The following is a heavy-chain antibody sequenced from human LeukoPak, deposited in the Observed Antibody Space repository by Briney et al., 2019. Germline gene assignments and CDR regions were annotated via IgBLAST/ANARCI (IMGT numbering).Heavy chain of an antibody. CDR3: ARVPHMGSSWPFDY. D-gene: IGHD6-13*01. V-gene: IGHV3-48*01. Sequence: GGSLRLSCAASGFTFSSYSMNWVRQAPGKGLEWVSYISSSSSTIYYADSVKGRFTISRDNAKNSLYLQMNSLRAEDTAVYYCARVPHMGSSWPFDYWGQGTLVTVSS. CDR1: GFTFSSYS. J-gene: IGHJ4*02. CDR2: ISSSSSTI.